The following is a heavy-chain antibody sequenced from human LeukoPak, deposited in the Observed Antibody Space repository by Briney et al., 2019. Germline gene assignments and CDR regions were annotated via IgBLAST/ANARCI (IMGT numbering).Heavy chain of an antibody. CDR1: GFTFSSYA. CDR3: ARVACSSTSCYVELQH. J-gene: IGHJ1*01. CDR2: ISGSGGST. Sequence: PGGSLRLSCAASGFTFSSYAMSWVRQAPGKGLEWVSAISGSGGSTYYADSVKGRFTISRDNSKNTLYLQMNSLRAEDTGVYYCARVACSSTSCYVELQHWGQGTLVTVSS. V-gene: IGHV3-23*01. D-gene: IGHD2-2*01.